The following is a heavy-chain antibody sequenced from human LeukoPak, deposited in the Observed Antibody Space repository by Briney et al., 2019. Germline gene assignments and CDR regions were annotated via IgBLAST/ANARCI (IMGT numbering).Heavy chain of an antibody. V-gene: IGHV3-74*01. J-gene: IGHJ4*02. CDR3: AMEGYSGNYPAY. D-gene: IGHD1-26*01. Sequence: GGSLRLSCTASGFSFSGHWMHWARQLPGKGLVWVSRISPTGSTTSYADSVKGRFTISRDNAKNSLYLQMNSLRAEDTAVYYCAMEGYSGNYPAYWGQGTLVTVSS. CDR1: GFSFSGHW. CDR2: ISPTGSTT.